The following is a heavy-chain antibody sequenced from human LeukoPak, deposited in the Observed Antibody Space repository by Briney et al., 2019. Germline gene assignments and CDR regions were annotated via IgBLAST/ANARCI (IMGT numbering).Heavy chain of an antibody. D-gene: IGHD5-24*01. V-gene: IGHV4-59*08. CDR3: ARHGQNDGYPLDY. CDR2: IHYSGST. CDR1: GGPISGYY. J-gene: IGHJ4*02. Sequence: SETLSLTCTVSGGPISGYYWSWIRQPPGKGLEWIAYIHYSGSTNYNPPLKSRLTISVDTSKNQLSQKLNSVTDADTAVYYCARHGQNDGYPLDYWGQGTLVSVSS.